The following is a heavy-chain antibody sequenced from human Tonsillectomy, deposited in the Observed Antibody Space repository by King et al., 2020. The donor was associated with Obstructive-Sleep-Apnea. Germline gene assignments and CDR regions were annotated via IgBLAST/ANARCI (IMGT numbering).Heavy chain of an antibody. Sequence: VQLVESGGGVVQPGRSLRLSCAASGFTFSDSGMHWVRQTPGKGLEWVSFIRFDGSENYYADSVKGRFTISRDNSRNTLYLHMNSLRVEDTAVYYCARPGVGASSIIEYWGQGTLVTASS. J-gene: IGHJ4*02. CDR2: IRFDGSEN. CDR1: GFTFSDSG. D-gene: IGHD1-26*01. CDR3: ARPGVGASSIIEY. V-gene: IGHV3-30*02.